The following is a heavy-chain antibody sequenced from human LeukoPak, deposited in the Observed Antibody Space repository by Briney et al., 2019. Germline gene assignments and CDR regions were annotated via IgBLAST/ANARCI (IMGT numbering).Heavy chain of an antibody. Sequence: SETLSLTCAVYGVSFSGYYWSWIRQPPGKGLEWIGEINHSGSTNYNPSLESRGTISVDTSKIQFSLKLSSVTAADTAVYYCAGGGYYYGSGSYYTDYWGQGTLVTVSS. J-gene: IGHJ4*02. CDR3: AGGGYYYGSGSYYTDY. V-gene: IGHV4-34*01. CDR1: GVSFSGYY. D-gene: IGHD3-10*01. CDR2: INHSGST.